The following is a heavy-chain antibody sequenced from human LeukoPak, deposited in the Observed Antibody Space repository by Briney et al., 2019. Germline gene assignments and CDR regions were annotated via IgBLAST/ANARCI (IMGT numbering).Heavy chain of an antibody. CDR1: GFTFSSYS. V-gene: IGHV4-34*01. D-gene: IGHD6-6*01. J-gene: IGHJ6*03. CDR3: ARGRGLGKGGSSIAARRIYYYYYMDV. CDR2: INHSGST. Sequence: GSLRLSCAASGFTFSSYSMTWVRQPPGKGLEWIGEINHSGSTNYNPSLKSRVTISVDTSKNQFSLKLSSVTAADTAVYYCARGRGLGKGGSSIAARRIYYYYYMDVWGKGTTVTVSS.